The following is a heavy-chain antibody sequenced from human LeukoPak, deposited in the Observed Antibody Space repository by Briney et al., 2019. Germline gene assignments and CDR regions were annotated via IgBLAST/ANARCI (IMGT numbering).Heavy chain of an antibody. Sequence: ASVKVSCKASGYTFTGYYMHRVRQAPGQGLEWMGRINPNSGGTNYAQKFQGRVTMTRDTSISTAYMELSRLRSDDTAVYYCARVRYYDSSGYDYWGQGTLVTVSS. CDR3: ARVRYYDSSGYDY. CDR1: GYTFTGYY. CDR2: INPNSGGT. J-gene: IGHJ4*02. V-gene: IGHV1-2*06. D-gene: IGHD3-22*01.